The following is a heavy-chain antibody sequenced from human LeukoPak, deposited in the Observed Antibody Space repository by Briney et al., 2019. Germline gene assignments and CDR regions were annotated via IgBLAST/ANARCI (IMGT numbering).Heavy chain of an antibody. D-gene: IGHD3-3*01. V-gene: IGHV4-34*01. Sequence: SETLSLTCAVYGGSFSGYYWSWIRQPPGKGLEWIGEINHSGSTNYNSSLKSRVAISVDTSKNQFSLKLSSVTAADTAVYYCARSMILITIFGGDDAFDIWGQGTMVTVSS. CDR1: GGSFSGYY. J-gene: IGHJ3*02. CDR3: ARSMILITIFGGDDAFDI. CDR2: INHSGST.